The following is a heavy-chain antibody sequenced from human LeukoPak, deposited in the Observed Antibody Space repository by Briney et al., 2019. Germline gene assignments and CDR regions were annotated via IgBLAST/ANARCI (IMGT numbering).Heavy chain of an antibody. CDR3: AKDRGYCSSTSCYAGPIDY. CDR1: GFIFSSYA. J-gene: IGHJ4*02. V-gene: IGHV3-23*01. Sequence: GGSLRLSCAASGFIFSSYAMSWVRQAPGKGLEWVSAISGSGGSTYYADSVKGRFTISRDNSKNTLYLQMNSLRAEDTAVYYCAKDRGYCSSTSCYAGPIDYWGQGTLVTVSS. D-gene: IGHD2-2*01. CDR2: ISGSGGST.